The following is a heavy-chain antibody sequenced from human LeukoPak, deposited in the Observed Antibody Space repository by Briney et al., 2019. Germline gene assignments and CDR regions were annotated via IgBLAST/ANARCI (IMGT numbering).Heavy chain of an antibody. D-gene: IGHD3-22*01. CDR1: GGSFSGYY. Sequence: SETLSLTCAVYGGSFSGYYWSCIRQPPGKGLEWIGEINHSGSTNYNPSLKSRVTISVDTSKNQFSLKLSSVTAADTAVYYCSNSPGGKWLLLFSNWGQGTLVTVSS. J-gene: IGHJ4*02. CDR3: SNSPGGKWLLLFSN. V-gene: IGHV4-34*03. CDR2: INHSGST.